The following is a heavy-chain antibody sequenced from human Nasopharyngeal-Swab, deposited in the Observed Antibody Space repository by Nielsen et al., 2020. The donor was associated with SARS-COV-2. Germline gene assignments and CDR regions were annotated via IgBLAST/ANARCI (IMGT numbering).Heavy chain of an antibody. J-gene: IGHJ5*02. Sequence: SETLSLTCTVSGGSISSYYWSWIRQPPGKGLEWIGYIYYSGSTNYNPFLKSRVTISVDTSKNQSSLKLSSVTAADTAVYYCARASTDYYDSSIFSNWFDPWGQGTLVTVSS. CDR2: IYYSGST. D-gene: IGHD3-22*01. V-gene: IGHV4-59*01. CDR3: ARASTDYYDSSIFSNWFDP. CDR1: GGSISSYY.